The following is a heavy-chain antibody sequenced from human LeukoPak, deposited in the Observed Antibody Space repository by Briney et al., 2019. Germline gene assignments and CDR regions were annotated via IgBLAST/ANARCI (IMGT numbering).Heavy chain of an antibody. V-gene: IGHV3-21*01. CDR1: GFTFSSYW. J-gene: IGHJ4*02. CDR2: ISRDSETK. D-gene: IGHD2-2*01. Sequence: PGGSLRLSCAASGFTFSSYWMHWVRQAPGKGLVWVSSISRDSETKLYADSVKGRFTISRDNAKNSLFLQMSSLGGEDTAVYYCATHLTSSAPGWGQGTLVTVSS. CDR3: ATHLTSSAPG.